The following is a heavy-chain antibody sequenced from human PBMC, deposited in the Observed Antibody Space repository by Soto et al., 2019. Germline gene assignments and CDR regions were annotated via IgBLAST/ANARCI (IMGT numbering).Heavy chain of an antibody. CDR2: IYYSGST. CDR1: GGSISSYY. J-gene: IGHJ6*03. Sequence: SETLSLTCTVSGGSISSYYWSWIRQPPGKGLEWIGYIYYSGSTNYNPSIKSRVTISVDTSKNQFSLKLSSVTAADTAVYYCARVTSTPVYYYYYYMDVWGKGTTVTVSS. CDR3: ARVTSTPVYYYYYYMDV. V-gene: IGHV4-59*01.